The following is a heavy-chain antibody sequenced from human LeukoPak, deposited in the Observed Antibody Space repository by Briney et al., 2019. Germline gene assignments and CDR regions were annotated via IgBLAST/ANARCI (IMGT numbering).Heavy chain of an antibody. J-gene: IGHJ4*02. Sequence: GESLKISCKGSGYSFTSYWIGLVRQMPGKGLEWMGIIYPGDSDTRYSPSFQGRVTISADKSISTAYLQWSSLKASDTAMYYCASGSSLRGQLGYFDYWGQGTLVTVSS. CDR3: ASGSSLRGQLGYFDY. V-gene: IGHV5-51*01. CDR2: IYPGDSDT. CDR1: GYSFTSYW. D-gene: IGHD2-2*01.